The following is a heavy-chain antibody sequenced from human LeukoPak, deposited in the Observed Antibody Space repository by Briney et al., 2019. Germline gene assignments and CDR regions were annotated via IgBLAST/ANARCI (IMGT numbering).Heavy chain of an antibody. CDR1: GFTFSSYG. D-gene: IGHD3-10*01. Sequence: GGSLRLFCAASGFTFSSYGMHWVRQAPGKGLVWVSRINSDVSSIAYAYSVKGRFTISRDNAKNTLYLEMNSLRAEDTAMYCCARSRGRSYDIWGQGTMVTVSS. CDR3: ARSRGRSYDI. CDR2: INSDVSSI. J-gene: IGHJ3*02. V-gene: IGHV3-74*01.